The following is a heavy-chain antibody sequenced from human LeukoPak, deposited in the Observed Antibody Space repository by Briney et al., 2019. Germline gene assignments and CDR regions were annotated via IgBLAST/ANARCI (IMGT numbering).Heavy chain of an antibody. J-gene: IGHJ4*02. CDR2: INHSGST. Sequence: SETLSLTCAVYGGSFSGYYWSWIRQPPGKGLEWIGEINHSGSTNYNPSLKSRVTISVDTSKNQFSLKLSSVTAADTAVYYCARLQGYCSGGSCYYFDYWGQGTLVTVSS. CDR1: GGSFSGYY. CDR3: ARLQGYCSGGSCYYFDY. V-gene: IGHV4-34*01. D-gene: IGHD2-15*01.